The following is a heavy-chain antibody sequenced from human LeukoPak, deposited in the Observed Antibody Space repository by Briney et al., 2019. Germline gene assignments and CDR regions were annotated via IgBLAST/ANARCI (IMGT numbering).Heavy chain of an antibody. J-gene: IGHJ4*02. CDR2: INPSGGST. CDR1: GYTFTSYY. D-gene: IGHD6-13*01. CDR3: ARGSYPGIAAAGNFDY. Sequence: ASVKVSCKASGYTFTSYYMHWVRQAPGQGLEWMGIINPSGGSTSYAQKFQGRVTMTRDTPTSTVYMELSSLRSEDTAVYYCARGSYPGIAAAGNFDYWGEGTLVTVSS. V-gene: IGHV1-46*03.